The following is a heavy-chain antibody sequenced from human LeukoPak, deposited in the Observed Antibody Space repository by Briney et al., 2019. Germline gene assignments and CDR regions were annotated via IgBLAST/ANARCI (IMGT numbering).Heavy chain of an antibody. D-gene: IGHD3-3*01. Sequence: PSETLSLTCTVSGGSISSGDNYWSWIRQPPGKGLEWIGYIYYSGSTYYNPSLKSRVTISVDTSKNQFSLKLSSVTAADTAVYYCARHGRYDFWSGYYTYFDYWGQGTLVTVSS. CDR1: GGSISSGDNY. V-gene: IGHV4-30-4*08. J-gene: IGHJ4*02. CDR3: ARHGRYDFWSGYYTYFDY. CDR2: IYYSGST.